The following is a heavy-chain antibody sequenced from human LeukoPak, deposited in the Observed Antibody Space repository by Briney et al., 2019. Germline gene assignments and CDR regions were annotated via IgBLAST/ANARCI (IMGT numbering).Heavy chain of an antibody. CDR1: GFPFSTYA. V-gene: IGHV3-23*01. J-gene: IGHJ4*02. D-gene: IGHD2-2*01. CDR3: AKGRLVPAALLDF. CDR2: IRGSDGST. Sequence: GGSLRLSCAASGFPFSTYAMSWVRQAPGKGLEWVSSIRGSDGSTHYADSVKGRFTISRDNTKNMVLLQMNSLRADDTAVYYCAKGRLVPAALLDFWGQGTLVTVSS.